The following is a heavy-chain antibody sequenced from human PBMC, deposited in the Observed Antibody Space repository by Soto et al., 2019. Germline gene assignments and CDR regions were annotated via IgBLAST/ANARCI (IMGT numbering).Heavy chain of an antibody. Sequence: QVQLQESGPGLVKPSDTLSLTCAVSGYSISSSNWWGWIRQPPGKGLEWIGYIYYSGSTYYNPSLKSRVTMSVDTSKNQLSLKLSSVTAVYTAVYYCARTKCRVSWINSFDYWGQGTLVTVSS. V-gene: IGHV4-28*01. D-gene: IGHD6-13*01. J-gene: IGHJ4*02. CDR3: ARTKCRVSWINSFDY. CDR1: GYSISSSNW. CDR2: IYYSGST.